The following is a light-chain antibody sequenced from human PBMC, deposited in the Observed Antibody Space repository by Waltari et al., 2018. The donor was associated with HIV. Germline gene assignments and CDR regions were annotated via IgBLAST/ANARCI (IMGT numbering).Light chain of an antibody. CDR1: SSNIGAGYD. Sequence: QSVLTQPPSVSGAPGQRVTISRTGSSSNIGAGYDVNWYQQPPRTAPKLFIYANNNRPSGFPDRFSGSKSGTSASLAITGLRAEDEGDYYCQSYDTSLGGSVFGGGTKLTVL. J-gene: IGLJ3*02. V-gene: IGLV1-40*01. CDR3: QSYDTSLGGSV. CDR2: ANN.